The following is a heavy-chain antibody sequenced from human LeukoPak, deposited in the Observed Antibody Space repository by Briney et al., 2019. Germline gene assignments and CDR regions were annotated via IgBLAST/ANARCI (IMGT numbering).Heavy chain of an antibody. CDR1: AGSISGYY. CDR3: ARGRTFDH. D-gene: IGHD5-24*01. J-gene: IGHJ5*02. V-gene: IGHV4-59*01. CDR2: IFYSGST. Sequence: SETLSLPCPSSAGSISGYYWSWIRQPPGKGLEWIGYIFYSGSTNYNPSLKSRVTISVHTSKNQFSLNLNSVTAADTAVYYCARGRTFDHWGQGTLVTVSS.